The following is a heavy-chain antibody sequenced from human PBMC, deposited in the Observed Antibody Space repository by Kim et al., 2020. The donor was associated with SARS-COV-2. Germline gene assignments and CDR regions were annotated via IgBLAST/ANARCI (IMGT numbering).Heavy chain of an antibody. J-gene: IGHJ6*02. CDR3: ARVGYEYVWGSYRDYYYYYGMGV. Sequence: GGSLRLSCAASGFTFSDYYMSWIRQAPGKGLEWVSYISSSSSYTNYADSVKGRFTISRDNAKNSLYLQMNSLRAEDTAVYYCARVGYEYVWGSYRDYYYYYGMGVWGQGTTVTVSS. CDR1: GFTFSDYY. D-gene: IGHD3-16*02. V-gene: IGHV3-11*05. CDR2: ISSSSSYT.